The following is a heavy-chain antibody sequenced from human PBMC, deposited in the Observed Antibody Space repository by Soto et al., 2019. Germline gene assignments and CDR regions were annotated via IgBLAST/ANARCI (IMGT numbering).Heavy chain of an antibody. D-gene: IGHD6-19*01. Sequence: ASVNVSCKASGYTFTGYYMHWVRQAPGQGLEWMGWINPNSGGTNYAQKFQGWVTMTRDTSISTAYMELSRLRSDDTAVYYCASSGYSSGYAFDIWGQGTMVTVSS. CDR3: ASSGYSSGYAFDI. J-gene: IGHJ3*02. V-gene: IGHV1-2*04. CDR2: INPNSGGT. CDR1: GYTFTGYY.